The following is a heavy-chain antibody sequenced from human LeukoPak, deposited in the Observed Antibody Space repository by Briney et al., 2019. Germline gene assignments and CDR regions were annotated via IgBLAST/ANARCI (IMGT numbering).Heavy chain of an antibody. V-gene: IGHV5-51*01. CDR1: GYSFNTYW. J-gene: IGHJ4*02. D-gene: IGHD6-6*01. Sequence: GESLKISCKGSGYSFNTYWIAWVRQMPGKGLEWVGIIYPGDSDTRYSPSFQGQVTISADKSIGTAYLQWSTLKASDTAMYYRARREYGTSSGYVYWGQGTLVTVSS. CDR2: IYPGDSDT. CDR3: ARREYGTSSGYVY.